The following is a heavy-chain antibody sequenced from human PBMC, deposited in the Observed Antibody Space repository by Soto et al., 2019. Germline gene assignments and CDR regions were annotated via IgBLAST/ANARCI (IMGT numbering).Heavy chain of an antibody. Sequence: SETLSHTCDVSGVSISSGNWWSWVRQPPGKGLEWIAEVYNDGSANYHPSLESRATISVDRSKNQFSLRLSSVTAADTGKYYCARLVYDSRLNYLYFDHWGQGTLVTVSS. CDR2: VYNDGSA. D-gene: IGHD3-22*01. J-gene: IGHJ4*02. V-gene: IGHV4-4*02. CDR3: ARLVYDSRLNYLYFDH. CDR1: GVSISSGNW.